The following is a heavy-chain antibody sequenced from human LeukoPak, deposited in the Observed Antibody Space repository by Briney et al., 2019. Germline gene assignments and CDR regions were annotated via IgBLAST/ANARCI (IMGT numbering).Heavy chain of an antibody. V-gene: IGHV4-39*01. CDR1: GGSISSSSYY. D-gene: IGHD1-7*01. J-gene: IGHJ4*02. CDR3: ARLDTNYVGILGFDY. Sequence: SETLSLTXTVSGGSISSSSYYWGWIRQPPGKGLEWIGSIYYSGSTYYNPSLKSRVTISVDTSKNQFSLKLSSVTAADTAVYYCARLDTNYVGILGFDYWGQGTLVTVSS. CDR2: IYYSGST.